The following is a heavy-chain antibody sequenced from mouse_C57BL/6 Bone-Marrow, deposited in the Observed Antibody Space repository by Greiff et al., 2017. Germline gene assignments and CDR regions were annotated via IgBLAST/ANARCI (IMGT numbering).Heavy chain of an antibody. V-gene: IGHV1-15*01. CDR2: IDPETGGT. J-gene: IGHJ3*01. Sequence: VQLQESGAELVRPGASVTLSCKASGYTFTDYEMHWVKQTPVHGLEWIGAIDPETGGTAYNQKFKGKAILTADKSSSTAYMELRSLTSEDSAVYYFTNYYGSSFAWFAYWGQGTLVTVSA. CDR1: GYTFTDYE. CDR3: TNYYGSSFAWFAY. D-gene: IGHD1-1*01.